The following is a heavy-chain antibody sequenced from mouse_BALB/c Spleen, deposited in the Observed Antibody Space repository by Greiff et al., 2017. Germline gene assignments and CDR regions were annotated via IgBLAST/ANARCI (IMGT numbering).Heavy chain of an antibody. CDR3: ARKGGLTGTAWFAY. J-gene: IGHJ3*01. CDR1: GFSLTSYG. D-gene: IGHD4-1*01. V-gene: IGHV2-2*02. Sequence: VKLMESGPGLVQPSQSLSITCTVSGFSLTSYGVHWVRQSPGKGLEWLGVIWSGGSTDYNAAFISRLSISKDNSKSQVFFKMNSLQANDTAIYYCARKGGLTGTAWFAYWGQGTLVTVSA. CDR2: IWSGGST.